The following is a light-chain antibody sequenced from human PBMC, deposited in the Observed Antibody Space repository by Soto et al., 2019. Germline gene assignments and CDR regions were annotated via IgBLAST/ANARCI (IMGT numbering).Light chain of an antibody. CDR1: SSDVGSYTS. J-gene: IGLJ1*01. Sequence: QSVLTQPASVSGSPGQSITISCTGSSSDVGSYTSVSWHQQHPGKAPKLMIYEVSNRPSGVSRRFSGSKSGNTASLTISGLQAEDEAHYYCNSYTSDNRNYVFGTGTRVTVL. V-gene: IGLV2-14*01. CDR2: EVS. CDR3: NSYTSDNRNYV.